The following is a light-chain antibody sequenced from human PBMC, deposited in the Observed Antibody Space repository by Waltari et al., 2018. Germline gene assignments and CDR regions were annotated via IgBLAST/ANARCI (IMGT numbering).Light chain of an antibody. Sequence: QSVLPQPPSVSGAPGQRVTISRTGRNSNTRAGYDVHWYQQLPGTAPKLLSFRNSQWPSGVPDRFSGSRSGTSASLAITGRQADEEAIYYCQSYDNTLSVVFGGGTKVTVL. CDR3: QSYDNTLSVV. CDR2: RNS. V-gene: IGLV1-40*01. CDR1: NSNTRAGYD. J-gene: IGLJ2*01.